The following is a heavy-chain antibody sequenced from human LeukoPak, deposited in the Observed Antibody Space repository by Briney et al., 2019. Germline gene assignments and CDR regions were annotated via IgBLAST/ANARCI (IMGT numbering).Heavy chain of an antibody. J-gene: IGHJ4*02. CDR3: ARLVGSSWTFFDH. D-gene: IGHD6-13*01. CDR1: GFTFSTYW. Sequence: GGSLRLSCAASGFTFSTYWMSWVRQAPGKGLEWVANTKQDGSEKYYVDSVKGRFTISRDNAKNSLFLQMNSLRAEDTAVYYCARLVGSSWTFFDHWGQGTLVTVSS. V-gene: IGHV3-7*03. CDR2: TKQDGSEK.